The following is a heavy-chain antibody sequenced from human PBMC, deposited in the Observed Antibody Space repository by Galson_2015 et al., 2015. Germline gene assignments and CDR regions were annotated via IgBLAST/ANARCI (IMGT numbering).Heavy chain of an antibody. J-gene: IGHJ4*02. D-gene: IGHD3-9*01. CDR3: AGAGLRYFDWLSPAH. Sequence: SLRLSCAASGFNFGTYWMSWVRQTPGKGLEWLANIKEDGSEKNYVDSVRGRFTISRDNAKNSQYLQMNSLRVEDTAIYYCAGAGLRYFDWLSPAHWGQGTLVTVSS. CDR2: IKEDGSEK. CDR1: GFNFGTYW. V-gene: IGHV3-7*04.